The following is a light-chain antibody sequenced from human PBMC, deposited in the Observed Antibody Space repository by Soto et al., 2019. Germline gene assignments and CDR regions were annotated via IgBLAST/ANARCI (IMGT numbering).Light chain of an antibody. J-gene: IGLJ2*01. CDR1: SGSIANNY. Sequence: LTQPHSVSESPGKTVTISCTRSSGSIANNYVQWYQQRPGSAPITLIYANNERHSGVPGRFSGSIDTSSNSATLTISGLKTEDEADYYCQSYDRNTPVIFGGGTKLTVL. CDR3: QSYDRNTPVI. V-gene: IGLV6-57*04. CDR2: ANN.